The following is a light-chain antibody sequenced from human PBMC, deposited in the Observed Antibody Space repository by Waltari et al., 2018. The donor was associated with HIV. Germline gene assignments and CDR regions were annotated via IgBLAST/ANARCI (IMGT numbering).Light chain of an antibody. Sequence: DIQMTQFPSSLSASTGDRVTITCRASQSIGSWLAWYQQKPGKAPKLLIYKASDLESGVPSRFSGRGSGTEFTLTISSLQPDDSATYYCQQYDTSSPTFGQGTKWKSN. V-gene: IGKV1-5*03. CDR3: QQYDTSSPT. CDR1: QSIGSW. CDR2: KAS. J-gene: IGKJ1*01.